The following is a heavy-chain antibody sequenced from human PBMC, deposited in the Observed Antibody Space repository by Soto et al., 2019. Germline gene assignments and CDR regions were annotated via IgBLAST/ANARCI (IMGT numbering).Heavy chain of an antibody. V-gene: IGHV3-23*01. D-gene: IGHD2-8*01. CDR3: GGYCVSGVCYWDY. Sequence: EVQLLESGGGLAQPGGSLRLSCAASGFSFAHYAVSWVRRAPGKGLEWVSSISGSGDYTYYADSVKGRFTISRDNSKDTLYLQMNSLRAEDTAEYYCGGYCVSGVCYWDYWGQGTLVTVSS. CDR2: ISGSGDYT. J-gene: IGHJ4*02. CDR1: GFSFAHYA.